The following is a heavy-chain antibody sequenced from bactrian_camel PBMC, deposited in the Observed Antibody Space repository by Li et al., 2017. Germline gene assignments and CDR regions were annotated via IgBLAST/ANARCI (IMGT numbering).Heavy chain of an antibody. CDR2: IRRNGDA. J-gene: IGHJ4*01. CDR3: ATRRYCTSISPAAFGN. V-gene: IGHV3S67*01. CDR1: KYSKSC. D-gene: IGHD1*01. Sequence: VQLVESGGDSVQAGGSLKLSCSVSKYSKSCVGWARQAPGKAREGIAGIRRNGDAYYADSVKGRFTISRDNAKNIIYLQMSSLKAEDTAMYYCATRRYCTSISPAAFGNWGQETQVTVS.